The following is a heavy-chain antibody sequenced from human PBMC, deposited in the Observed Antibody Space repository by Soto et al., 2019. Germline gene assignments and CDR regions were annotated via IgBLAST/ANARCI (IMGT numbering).Heavy chain of an antibody. CDR1: ALTITSAA. V-gene: IGHV1-58*01. D-gene: IGHD2-21*02. J-gene: IGHJ4*02. Sequence: SVKVYRKASALTITSAAVQWVRQARGQRLEWIGWIVVGSGNTNYAQKFQERVTITRDMSTSTAYMELSSLRSEDTAVYYCAASVVTPAFGFDYWGQGTLVTGSS. CDR2: IVVGSGNT. CDR3: AASVVTPAFGFDY.